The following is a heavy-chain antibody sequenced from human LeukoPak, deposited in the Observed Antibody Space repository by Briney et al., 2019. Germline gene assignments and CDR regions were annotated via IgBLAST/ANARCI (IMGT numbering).Heavy chain of an antibody. D-gene: IGHD5-12*01. J-gene: IGHJ6*03. CDR3: ARAWLRRKYYYYMDV. CDR2: TSGFNGHT. Sequence: ASVKVSCKASGYTFSNYGMSWVRQAPGHGLEWMGWTSGFNGHTKYSQKSQGRVTMTTDTSTSTAYMEVRSLRSDDTAVYYCARAWLRRKYYYYMDVWGKGTTVTVSS. V-gene: IGHV1-18*04. CDR1: GYTFSNYG.